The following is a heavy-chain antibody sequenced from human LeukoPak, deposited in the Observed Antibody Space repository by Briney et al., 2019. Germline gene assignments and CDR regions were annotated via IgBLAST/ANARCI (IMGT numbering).Heavy chain of an antibody. CDR3: AGCMLSFPYYYYYMDV. J-gene: IGHJ6*03. Sequence: GGSLRLSCAASGFTFDDYAMHWVRQVPGKGLEWVSGISWNSDSIGYADSVKGRFTISRDNAKNSLYLQMNSLRAEDTAVYYCAGCMLSFPYYYYYMDVWGKGTTVTVSS. CDR2: ISWNSDSI. V-gene: IGHV3-9*01. D-gene: IGHD2-8*01. CDR1: GFTFDDYA.